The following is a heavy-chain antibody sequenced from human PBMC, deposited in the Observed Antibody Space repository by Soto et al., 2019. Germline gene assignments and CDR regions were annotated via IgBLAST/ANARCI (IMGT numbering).Heavy chain of an antibody. V-gene: IGHV3-21*01. CDR1: GFTFSSYA. J-gene: IGHJ5*02. Sequence: GGSLRLSCAASGFTFSSYAMNWVRQAPGKGLEWVSHISGTSVYIHYADSVRGRFTISRDNAKNSVYLQMDSLRVEDTAVYYCAREGALKPFSSWGQGALVTVSS. CDR3: AREGALKPFSS. CDR2: ISGTSVYI.